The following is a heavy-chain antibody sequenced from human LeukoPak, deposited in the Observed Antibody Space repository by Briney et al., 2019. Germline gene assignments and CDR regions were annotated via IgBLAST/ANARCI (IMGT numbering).Heavy chain of an antibody. J-gene: IGHJ4*02. D-gene: IGHD3-3*01. Sequence: ASVKVSCKTSGYTLTDYGISWVRQAPGQGLEWMGWISVYNVNINYAQKFQGRVTMTRDTSTNTVYMELTSLTSDDTAVYFCARDEIFGVGTHFDYWGQGTLVIVSS. V-gene: IGHV1-18*01. CDR1: GYTLTDYG. CDR2: ISVYNVNI. CDR3: ARDEIFGVGTHFDY.